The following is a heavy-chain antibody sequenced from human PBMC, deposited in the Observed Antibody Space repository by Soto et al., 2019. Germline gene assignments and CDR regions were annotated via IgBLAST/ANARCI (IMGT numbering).Heavy chain of an antibody. CDR1: GNTFPKYS. CDR3: ARDDSVYSSSWYIDYFNY. D-gene: IGHD6-13*01. CDR2: INGGNGNT. J-gene: IGHJ4*01. Sequence: ASGKVCCKTSGNTFPKYSLQSLRHAPGQRPEWMGWINGGNGNTKYSEHFQGRVTFTGDTSAGTAYMELSSLTSEDTAIYYCARDDSVYSSSWYIDYFNYWGQ. V-gene: IGHV1-3*01.